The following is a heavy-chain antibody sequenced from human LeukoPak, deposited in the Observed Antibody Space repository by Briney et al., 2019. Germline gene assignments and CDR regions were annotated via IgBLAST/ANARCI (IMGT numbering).Heavy chain of an antibody. CDR2: IDPNTGVR. V-gene: IGHV1-2*02. J-gene: IGHJ4*02. CDR1: GYTFIVYS. Sequence: ASLKVSFKTSGYTFIVYSIHWMRQAPGQGLEWASRIDPNTGVRNFAQEFQGRVTLTADTSISTAYMEPSSLRSDDTALFYCAISVQAPAIPAFDFWGQGALVIVSS. CDR3: AISVQAPAIPAFDF.